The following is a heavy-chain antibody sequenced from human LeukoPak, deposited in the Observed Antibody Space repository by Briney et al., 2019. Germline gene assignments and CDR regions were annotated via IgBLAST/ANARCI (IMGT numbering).Heavy chain of an antibody. CDR2: ISYSGTT. CDR1: GGSITSGGHY. CDR3: ARASHLGELSLGY. V-gene: IGHV4-31*03. J-gene: IGHJ4*02. D-gene: IGHD3-16*02. Sequence: SETLSLTCTVSGGSITSGGHYWSWIRQHPGKGLEWIGYISYSGTTYYNPSLKSRVTISLGTSKNQFSLQLSSVTAADTAVYYCARASHLGELSLGYWGQGTLVSVSS.